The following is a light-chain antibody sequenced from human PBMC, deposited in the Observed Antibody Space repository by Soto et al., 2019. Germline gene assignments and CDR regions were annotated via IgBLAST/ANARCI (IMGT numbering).Light chain of an antibody. J-gene: IGLJ1*01. Sequence: QSALTQPASVSGSPGQSITISCTGTSSDVGGYNYVSWYQQLPGKAPKLMIYDVSDRPSGVSNRFSGSKSGNTASLTISGLQAEDEADYYCSSSTSNSLYVFGTGTKVTVL. CDR1: SSDVGGYNY. V-gene: IGLV2-14*01. CDR2: DVS. CDR3: SSSTSNSLYV.